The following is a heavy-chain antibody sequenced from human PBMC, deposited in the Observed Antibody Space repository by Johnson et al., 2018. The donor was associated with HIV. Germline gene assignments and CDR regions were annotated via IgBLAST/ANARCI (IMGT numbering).Heavy chain of an antibody. Sequence: QLVESGGGLVQPGRSLRLSCAASRFTFDDHAIHWVRQAPGKGLEWVSGISWNSASVAYADSVRGRFTISRDNAKNSLYLQMNSLRAEDTAVYYCARLGIAAARGAFDIWGQGTMVTVSS. CDR2: ISWNSASV. CDR3: ARLGIAAARGAFDI. V-gene: IGHV3-9*01. D-gene: IGHD6-13*01. CDR1: RFTFDDHA. J-gene: IGHJ3*02.